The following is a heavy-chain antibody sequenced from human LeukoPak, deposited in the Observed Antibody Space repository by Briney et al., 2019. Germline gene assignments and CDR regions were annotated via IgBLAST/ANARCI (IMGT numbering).Heavy chain of an antibody. Sequence: SETLSLTCTVSGYSISSGYYWGWIRQPPGKGLEWIGSIYYSGSTYYNPSLKSRVTISVDTSKNQFSLKLSSVTAADTAVYYCARAHYYGSGRHNWFDPWGQGTLVTVSS. CDR3: ARAHYYGSGRHNWFDP. J-gene: IGHJ5*02. V-gene: IGHV4-38-2*02. CDR1: GYSISSGYY. D-gene: IGHD3-10*01. CDR2: IYYSGST.